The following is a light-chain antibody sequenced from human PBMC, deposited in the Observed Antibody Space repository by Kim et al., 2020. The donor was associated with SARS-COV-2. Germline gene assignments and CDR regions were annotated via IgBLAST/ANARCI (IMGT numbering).Light chain of an antibody. Sequence: PGERATPSCTASQSVSNSYLAWYQQRPGQAPRLLIYGASIRATGPPDRFSGSGSGTDFTLTINRLEPEDFAVYYCQQQQFGFSLTFGGGTKVDIK. CDR1: QSVSNSY. J-gene: IGKJ4*01. V-gene: IGKV3-20*01. CDR3: QQQQFGFSLT. CDR2: GAS.